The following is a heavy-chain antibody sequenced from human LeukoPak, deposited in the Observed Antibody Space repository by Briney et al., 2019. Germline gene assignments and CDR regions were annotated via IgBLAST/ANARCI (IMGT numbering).Heavy chain of an antibody. D-gene: IGHD5-18*01. V-gene: IGHV3-7*01. Sequence: PGGSLRLSCAASGFTLSSYGTHWVRQAPGKWLEWVANIKQDGSETYYVDSVKGRFTISRDNAKNSLYLQMNSLRDEDTAVYYCARGGSGYSYGKIDSWGQGILVTVSS. CDR2: IKQDGSET. CDR1: GFTLSSYG. J-gene: IGHJ4*02. CDR3: ARGGSGYSYGKIDS.